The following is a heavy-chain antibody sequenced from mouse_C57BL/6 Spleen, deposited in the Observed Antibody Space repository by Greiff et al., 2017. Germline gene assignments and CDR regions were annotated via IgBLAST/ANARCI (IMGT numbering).Heavy chain of an antibody. Sequence: QLKESGPGLVKPSQSLSLTCSVTGYSITSGYYWNWIRQFPGNKLEWMGYISYDGSNNYNPSLKNRISITRDTSKNQFFLKLNSVTTEDTATYYCARVGRYFDVWGTGTTVTVSS. V-gene: IGHV3-6*01. J-gene: IGHJ1*03. CDR1: GYSITSGYY. CDR3: ARVGRYFDV. CDR2: ISYDGSN.